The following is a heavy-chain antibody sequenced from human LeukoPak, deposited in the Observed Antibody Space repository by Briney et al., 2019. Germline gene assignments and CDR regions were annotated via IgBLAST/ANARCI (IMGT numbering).Heavy chain of an antibody. Sequence: GGSLRLSCAVSGFTFSSYAMSWVRQAPGKGLEWVSAISGSGDITDYADSVKGRFTISRDNSKITLYLLMNSLRAEDTAVYYCAKAVYYYGSGSHDYWGQGTLVTVSS. D-gene: IGHD3-10*01. CDR1: GFTFSSYA. CDR3: AKAVYYYGSGSHDY. V-gene: IGHV3-23*01. CDR2: ISGSGDIT. J-gene: IGHJ4*02.